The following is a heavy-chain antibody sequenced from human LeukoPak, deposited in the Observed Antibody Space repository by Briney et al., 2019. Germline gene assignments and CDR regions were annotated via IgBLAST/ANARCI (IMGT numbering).Heavy chain of an antibody. CDR1: GFTFSSYA. V-gene: IGHV3-30*04. CDR2: ISYDGSNK. D-gene: IGHD4-17*01. CDR3: ARELRHYYYYGMDV. J-gene: IGHJ6*02. Sequence: GRSLRLSCAASGFTFSSYAMHWVRQAPGKGLEWVAVISYDGSNKYYVDSVKGRFTISRDNSKNTLYLQMNSLRAEDTAVYYCARELRHYYYYGMDVWGQGTTVTVSS.